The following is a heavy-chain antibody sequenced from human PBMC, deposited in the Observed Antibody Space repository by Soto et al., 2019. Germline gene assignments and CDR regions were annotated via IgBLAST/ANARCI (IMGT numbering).Heavy chain of an antibody. Sequence: PXGSLRLSSAASGFTFSSYWMHWVRQAPGKGLVWVSRINSDGSSTSYADPVKGRFTISRDNAKNTLYLQMNSLRAEDTAVYYCARDGRWEVFDYWGQGTLVTVSS. V-gene: IGHV3-74*01. D-gene: IGHD1-26*01. CDR3: ARDGRWEVFDY. J-gene: IGHJ4*02. CDR1: GFTFSSYW. CDR2: INSDGSST.